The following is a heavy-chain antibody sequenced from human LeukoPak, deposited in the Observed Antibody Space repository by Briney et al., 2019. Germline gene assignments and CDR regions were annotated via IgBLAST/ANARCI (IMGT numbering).Heavy chain of an antibody. V-gene: IGHV4-30-4*01. CDR1: GGSISSGDYY. J-gene: IGHJ2*01. Sequence: SETLSLTCTVSGGSISSGDYYWSWIRQPPGKGLEWIGYIYYSGSTYYNPSLKSRVTISVDTSKNQFSLKLSSVTAADTAVYYCARPTIWGTGGYFDLWGRGTLVTVSS. CDR2: IYYSGST. D-gene: IGHD3-16*01. CDR3: ARPTIWGTGGYFDL.